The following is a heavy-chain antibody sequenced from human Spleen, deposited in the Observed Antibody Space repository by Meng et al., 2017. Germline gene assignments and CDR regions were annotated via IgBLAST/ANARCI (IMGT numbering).Heavy chain of an antibody. CDR2: IYTSGST. D-gene: IGHD6-13*01. J-gene: IGHJ6*02. Sequence: SETLSLTCTVSGGSVSSGSYYWSWIRQPAGKGLEWIGRIYTSGSTNYNPSLKSRVTISVDTSKNQFSLKLFSVTAADTALYYCARETAAADPLSGYYYYYYGMDVWGQGTTVTVSS. CDR1: GGSVSSGSYY. V-gene: IGHV4-61*10. CDR3: ARETAAADPLSGYYYYYYGMDV.